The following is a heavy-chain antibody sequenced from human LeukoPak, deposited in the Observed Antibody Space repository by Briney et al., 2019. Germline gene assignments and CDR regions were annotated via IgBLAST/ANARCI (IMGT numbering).Heavy chain of an antibody. CDR1: GFTFSSYA. J-gene: IGHJ4*02. Sequence: PGGSLRLSCAASGFTFSSYAMSWVRQAPGKGLEWVSAISASGGSTYYADSVKGRFTISRDNSKNTLYLVMTSLRAEDTTVYYCANRIVGDKHFDYWGQGTLVTVSS. V-gene: IGHV3-23*01. CDR3: ANRIVGDKHFDY. CDR2: ISASGGST. D-gene: IGHD1-26*01.